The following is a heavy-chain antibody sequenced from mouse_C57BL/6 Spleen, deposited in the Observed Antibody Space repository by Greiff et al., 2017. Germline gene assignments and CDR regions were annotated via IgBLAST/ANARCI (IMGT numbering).Heavy chain of an antibody. CDR1: GFTFSSYA. CDR2: ISSGGDYI. Sequence: EVKLVESGEGLVKPGGSLKLSCAASGFTFSSYAMSWVRQTPEKRLEWVAYISSGGDYIYYADTVKGRFTISRDNARNTRYLQMSSLKSEDTAMYYCTRDRANWAFDYWGQGTTLTVSS. J-gene: IGHJ2*01. D-gene: IGHD4-1*01. CDR3: TRDRANWAFDY. V-gene: IGHV5-9-1*02.